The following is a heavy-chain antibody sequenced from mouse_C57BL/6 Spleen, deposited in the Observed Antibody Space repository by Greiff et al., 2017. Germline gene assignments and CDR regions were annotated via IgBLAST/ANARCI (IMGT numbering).Heavy chain of an antibody. CDR1: GFTFSSYA. V-gene: IGHV5-4*01. CDR3: ARDWYFDV. J-gene: IGHJ1*03. Sequence: EVQLVESGGGLVKPGGSLKLSCAASGFTFSSYAMSWVRQTPEKRLEWVATISDGGSYTYCPDNVKGRLTISRDNAKNNLYLQMSHLKSEDTAMYYCARDWYFDVWGTGTTVTVSS. CDR2: ISDGGSYT.